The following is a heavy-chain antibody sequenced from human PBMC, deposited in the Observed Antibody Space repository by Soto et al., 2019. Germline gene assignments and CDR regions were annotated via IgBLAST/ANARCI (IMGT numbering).Heavy chain of an antibody. D-gene: IGHD3-9*01. CDR2: IYHSGGT. Sequence: QLQLQESGSGLVKPSQTLSLTCAVSGGSISSGGYSWSWIRLPPGKGLEWIGNIYHSGGTSYNPSLKSRVTISIDKSKNEFSLRLTYVTAADTAVYYCARTQWDYDVLTGRLWGAFDIWGQGTKVTVSS. V-gene: IGHV4-30-2*01. CDR3: ARTQWDYDVLTGRLWGAFDI. CDR1: GGSISSGGYS. J-gene: IGHJ3*02.